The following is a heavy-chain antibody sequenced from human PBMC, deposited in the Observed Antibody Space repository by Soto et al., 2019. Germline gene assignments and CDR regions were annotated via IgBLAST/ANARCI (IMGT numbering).Heavy chain of an antibody. D-gene: IGHD3-10*01. V-gene: IGHV1-8*01. CDR3: ARNSGHRGNWFDP. Sequence: ASVNVACKTSGYTFTGDVSSCGRHTTRQGLEWMGWMNPNSGNTGYAQKFQGRVTMTRNTSISTAYMELSSLRSEDTAVYYCARNSGHRGNWFDPWGQGTLVTVSS. CDR1: GYTFTGDV. CDR2: MNPNSGNT. J-gene: IGHJ5*02.